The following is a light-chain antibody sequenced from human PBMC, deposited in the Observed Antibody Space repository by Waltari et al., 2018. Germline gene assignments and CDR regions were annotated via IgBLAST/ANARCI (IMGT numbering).Light chain of an antibody. Sequence: QSALTQPASVSGSPGQSITIPCTGPSSDVGGPNHVSWYQQHPGQAPKLLIYDVTKWPSGVSDRFSGSKSGNTASLTISGLQAEDEADYYCNSFTSSTTWVFGGGTRVTVL. J-gene: IGLJ3*02. CDR2: DVT. V-gene: IGLV2-14*03. CDR3: NSFTSSTTWV. CDR1: SSDVGGPNH.